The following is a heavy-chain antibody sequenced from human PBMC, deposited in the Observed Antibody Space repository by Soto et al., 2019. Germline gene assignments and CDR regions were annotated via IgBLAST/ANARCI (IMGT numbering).Heavy chain of an antibody. CDR1: GGTVSSYT. D-gene: IGHD4-17*01. J-gene: IGHJ4*02. CDR3: ATPRIVGVYGDYALDD. V-gene: IGHV1-69*02. CDR2: IIPSLDLA. Sequence: QVQLVQSGSEVKKPGSSVKVSCTASGGTVSSYTFSWVRQSPGQGLEWMGRIIPSLDLANYAPKFQGRVTITADKSTSTAYVELNSLRSEDTAVYYCATPRIVGVYGDYALDDWGQGTRVTVSS.